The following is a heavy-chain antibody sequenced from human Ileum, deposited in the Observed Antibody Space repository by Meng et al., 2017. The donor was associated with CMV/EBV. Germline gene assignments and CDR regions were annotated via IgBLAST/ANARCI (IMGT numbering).Heavy chain of an antibody. D-gene: IGHD3-22*01. CDR3: ARASYYDSSYFDN. CDR2: IHYSGST. CDR1: GASISSSDYY. Sequence: HVQLQRSGPGLVTPSQTLSLTCPVSGASISSSDYYWSWIRQPPGKGLEWIGYIHYSGSTYYNPSLKSRVTISEDTSKNQFSLKLNSVTAADTAVYYCARASYYDSSYFDNWGQGTLVTVSS. V-gene: IGHV4-30-4*08. J-gene: IGHJ4*02.